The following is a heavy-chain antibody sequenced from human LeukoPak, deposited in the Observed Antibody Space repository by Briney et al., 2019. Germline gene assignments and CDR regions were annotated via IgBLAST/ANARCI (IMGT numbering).Heavy chain of an antibody. CDR2: ISGSGGST. V-gene: IGHV3-23*01. D-gene: IGHD3-22*01. CDR1: GFTFSTYD. Sequence: PGRSLRLSCAASGFTFSTYDMHWVRQAPGKGLEWVSAISGSGGSTYYADSVKGRFTISRDNSKNTLYLQMNSLRAEDTAVYYCAKGDYYDSSGYYGDYWGQGTLVTVSS. CDR3: AKGDYYDSSGYYGDY. J-gene: IGHJ4*02.